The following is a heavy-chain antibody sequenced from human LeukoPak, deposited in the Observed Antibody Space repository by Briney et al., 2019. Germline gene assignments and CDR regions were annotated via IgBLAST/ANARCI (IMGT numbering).Heavy chain of an antibody. CDR1: GFTFSSYA. CDR3: ARTSEDNQQQLGLFLGYYYYGMDV. J-gene: IGHJ6*02. CDR2: ISYDGSNK. D-gene: IGHD6-13*01. V-gene: IGHV3-30-3*01. Sequence: GSLRLSCAASGFTFSSYAMHWVRQAPGKGLEWVAGISYDGSNKYYADSVRGRFTISRDTSKNTLYLQMNSLRAEDTAVYYCARTSEDNQQQLGLFLGYYYYGMDVWGQGTMLTVSS.